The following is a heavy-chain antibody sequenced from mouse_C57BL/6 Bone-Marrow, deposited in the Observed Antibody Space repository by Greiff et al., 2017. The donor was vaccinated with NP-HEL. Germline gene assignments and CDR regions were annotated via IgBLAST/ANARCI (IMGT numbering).Heavy chain of an antibody. CDR1: GFSLSTFGMG. D-gene: IGHD2-5*01. Sequence: QVTLKVSGPGILQPSQTLSLTCSFSGFSLSTFGMGVGWIRQPSGMGLEWLAHIWWDDDKYYNPALKSRLTLSKDTSKNQVFLKIANVDTADTATYYGARIGPYYSNYCYAMDYWGQGTSVTVSS. V-gene: IGHV8-8*01. J-gene: IGHJ4*01. CDR3: ARIGPYYSNYCYAMDY. CDR2: IWWDDDK.